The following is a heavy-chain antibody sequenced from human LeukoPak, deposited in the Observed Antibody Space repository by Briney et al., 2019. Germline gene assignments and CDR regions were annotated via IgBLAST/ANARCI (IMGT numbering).Heavy chain of an antibody. Sequence: PSETLSLTCAVYGGSFSGYYWSWIRQPPGKGLEWIGEINHSGSTNYNPSLKSRVTISVDTSKNQFSLKLSSVTAADTAVYYCARAQWLVSSFDYWGQGTLVTVSS. CDR3: ARAQWLVSSFDY. D-gene: IGHD6-19*01. CDR1: GGSFSGYY. V-gene: IGHV4-34*01. CDR2: INHSGST. J-gene: IGHJ4*02.